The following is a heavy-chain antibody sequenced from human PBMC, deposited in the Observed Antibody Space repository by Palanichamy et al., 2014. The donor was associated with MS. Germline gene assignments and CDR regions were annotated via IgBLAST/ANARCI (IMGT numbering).Heavy chain of an antibody. CDR1: GYTFTSYG. Sequence: QVQLVQSGAEVRKSGASVKVSCKASGYTFTSYGVSWVRQAPGQGLEWMGWVSAYNGHTSYAQKLLGRVTMTTDTSTSTAYMELRSLTSDDTAMYYCARRGDYAKGADAFDVWGQGTMVAVSS. D-gene: IGHD4-17*01. J-gene: IGHJ3*01. V-gene: IGHV1-18*01. CDR3: ARRGDYAKGADAFDV. CDR2: VSAYNGHT.